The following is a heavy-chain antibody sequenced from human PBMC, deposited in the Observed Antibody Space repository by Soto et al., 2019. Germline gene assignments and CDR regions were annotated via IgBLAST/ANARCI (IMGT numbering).Heavy chain of an antibody. CDR3: ATGLYSSGWSNFDY. D-gene: IGHD6-19*01. J-gene: IGHJ4*02. CDR2: FDPEDGET. CDR1: GYTLTELS. Sequence: GASVKVSCKVSGYTLTELSMHWVRQAPGKGLEWMGGFDPEDGETIYAQKFQGRVTMTEDTSTDTAYMELSSLRSEDTAVYYCATGLYSSGWSNFDYWGQGTLVTVSS. V-gene: IGHV1-24*01.